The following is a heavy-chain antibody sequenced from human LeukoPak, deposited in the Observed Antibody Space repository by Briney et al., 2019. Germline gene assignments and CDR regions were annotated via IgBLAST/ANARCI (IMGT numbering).Heavy chain of an antibody. J-gene: IGHJ5*02. CDR3: ARGRPTVVKRGERNRFDP. CDR2: IHPSTGNP. CDR1: GYTFTNYA. V-gene: IGHV7-4-1*02. Sequence: ASVKVSCKTSGYTFTNYAMNWVRQAPGQGLEWMGWIHPSTGNPTYAQGFTGRFVFSLDTSVSTTYLQINSLKAEDTAVYYCARGRPTVVKRGERNRFDPWGQGTLVTVSS. D-gene: IGHD4-23*01.